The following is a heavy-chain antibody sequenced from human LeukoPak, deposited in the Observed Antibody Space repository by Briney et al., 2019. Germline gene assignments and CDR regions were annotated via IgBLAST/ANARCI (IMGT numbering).Heavy chain of an antibody. Sequence: ASVKVSCKASGYTFTGYYMHWVRQAPGQGLEWMGWINPNSGGTNYAQKFQGRVTMTRDTSISTAYMELSSLRSDDTAVYYCARARAPQLERGGWFDPWGQGTLVTVSS. V-gene: IGHV1-2*02. J-gene: IGHJ5*02. D-gene: IGHD1-1*01. CDR3: ARARAPQLERGGWFDP. CDR2: INPNSGGT. CDR1: GYTFTGYY.